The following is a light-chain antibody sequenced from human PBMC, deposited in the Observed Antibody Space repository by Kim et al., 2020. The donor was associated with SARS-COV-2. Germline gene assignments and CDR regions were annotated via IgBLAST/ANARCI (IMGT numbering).Light chain of an antibody. V-gene: IGKV3-20*01. CDR3: QQYGSSPLT. CDR2: GAS. J-gene: IGKJ4*01. Sequence: EIVLTQSPGTLSLSPGERATLSCRASQSVSSSNLAWYQQKPGQAPRLLIYGASRRATGIPDRFSGSGSGTDFTLTISRLEPEDFAVYYCQQYGSSPLTFGGGPRWIS. CDR1: QSVSSSN.